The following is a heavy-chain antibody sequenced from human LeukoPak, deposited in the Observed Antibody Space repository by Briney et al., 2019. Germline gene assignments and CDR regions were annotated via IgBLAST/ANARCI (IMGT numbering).Heavy chain of an antibody. D-gene: IGHD5-12*01. Sequence: ASVKVSCKASGYTFTGYYMHWVRQAPGQGLEWMGWINPNSGGTNYAQKFQGWVTMTRGTSISTAYMELSRLRSDDTAVYYCARELSYGGYSGAFDIWGQGTMVTVSS. CDR2: INPNSGGT. CDR3: ARELSYGGYSGAFDI. J-gene: IGHJ3*02. CDR1: GYTFTGYY. V-gene: IGHV1-2*04.